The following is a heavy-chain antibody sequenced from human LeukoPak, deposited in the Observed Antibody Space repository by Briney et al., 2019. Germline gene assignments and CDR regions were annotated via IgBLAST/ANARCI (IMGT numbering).Heavy chain of an antibody. V-gene: IGHV4-39*01. D-gene: IGHD3-22*01. CDR1: GGSISSSGYY. J-gene: IGHJ4*02. Sequence: PSETLSPTCTVSGGSISSSGYYWGCIRQPPGKGLEWIGNIYYSGTTYYNPSLKSRVTISVDTSKNQFSLKLSSVTAADTAVYYCARQGTFYYDRIDYWGQGTLVTVSS. CDR2: IYYSGTT. CDR3: ARQGTFYYDRIDY.